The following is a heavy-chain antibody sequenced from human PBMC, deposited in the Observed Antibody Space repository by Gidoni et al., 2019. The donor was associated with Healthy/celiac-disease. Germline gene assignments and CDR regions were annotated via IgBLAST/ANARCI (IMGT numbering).Heavy chain of an antibody. CDR1: GGSISSYY. CDR2: IYYGVST. V-gene: IGHV4-59*01. CDR3: ASVYCGGDCYPVY. J-gene: IGHJ4*02. Sequence: QVQLQESGPGLVKPSETLSLTCTVSGGSISSYYWSWIRQPPGKGLEWIGYIYYGVSTNYNPALKSRVTISVDTSKNQFSLKLSSVTAADTAVYYCASVYCGGDCYPVYWGQGTLVTVSS. D-gene: IGHD2-21*01.